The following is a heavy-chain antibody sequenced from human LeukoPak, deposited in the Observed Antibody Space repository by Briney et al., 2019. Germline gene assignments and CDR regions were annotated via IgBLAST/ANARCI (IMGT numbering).Heavy chain of an antibody. CDR3: ARDGTVTAGPFDP. CDR2: IWYDGSNK. V-gene: IGHV3-33*08. J-gene: IGHJ5*02. D-gene: IGHD4-11*01. CDR1: GFTFTSYT. Sequence: PGGSLRLSCAASGFTFTSYTMHWLRQAPGKGPEWVAFIWYDGSNKYYADSVKGRFTISRDNSKNTLYLQMNSLRAEDTAVYYCARDGTVTAGPFDPWGRGTLVTVSS.